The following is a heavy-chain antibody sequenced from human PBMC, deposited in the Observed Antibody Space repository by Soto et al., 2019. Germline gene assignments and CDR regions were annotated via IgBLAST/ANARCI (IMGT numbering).Heavy chain of an antibody. CDR2: FYYSGST. V-gene: IGHV4-39*01. J-gene: IGHJ6*02. CDR3: ARLGGYCTITSCYGYYGMDV. D-gene: IGHD2-2*01. CDR1: GGPICSGPYS. Sequence: SETLSLTCTVSGGPICSGPYSWGCMRQPPGKGLEWIGTFYYSGSTYYNPSLESRVTISVDTSKNQFSLKVSSVTAADTAVYYCARLGGYCTITSCYGYYGMDVWGQGTTVT.